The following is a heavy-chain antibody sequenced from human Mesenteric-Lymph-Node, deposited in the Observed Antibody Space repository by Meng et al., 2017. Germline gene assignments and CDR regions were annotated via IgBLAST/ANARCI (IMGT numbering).Heavy chain of an antibody. CDR3: AKEMGAVGTPYFDY. D-gene: IGHD6-13*01. Sequence: EVQLLESGGGVGQPGGSLRRSCAASGFSFSNYAISWGRQAPGKGLEWVSAFSGSDGGTHYADSVKGRFTISRDSSKNTLYLQMNSLRAEDTAIYYCAKEMGAVGTPYFDYWGQGTLVTVSS. V-gene: IGHV3-23*01. J-gene: IGHJ4*02. CDR1: GFSFSNYA. CDR2: FSGSDGGT.